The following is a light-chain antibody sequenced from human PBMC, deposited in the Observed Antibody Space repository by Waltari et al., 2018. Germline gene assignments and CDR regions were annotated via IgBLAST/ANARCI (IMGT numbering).Light chain of an antibody. CDR1: SSNIGDSY. V-gene: IGLV1-40*01. CDR3: QSYDLGLSAL. Sequence: QAVLTQPPSVSGAPGQTDSISCSGSSSNIGDSYVQWHQQVPGTAPKPLIYENIMRPSGLSVLFSASQSGTSASLTVSGLHSEDEADYYCQSYDLGLSALFGGGTRLTVL. J-gene: IGLJ2*01. CDR2: ENI.